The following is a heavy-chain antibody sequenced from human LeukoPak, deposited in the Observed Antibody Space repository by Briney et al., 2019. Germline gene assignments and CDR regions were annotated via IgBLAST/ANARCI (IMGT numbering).Heavy chain of an antibody. CDR1: GFTFDDYA. V-gene: IGHV3-9*01. Sequence: PGGSLRLSCAASGFTFDDYAMHWVRQAPGKGLEWVSGISWNSGSIGYADSVKGRFTISRDNAKNSLYLQMNSLRAEDTAVYYCARVASGVTNFDYWGQGTLVTVSS. CDR2: ISWNSGSI. J-gene: IGHJ4*02. CDR3: ARVASGVTNFDY. D-gene: IGHD6-19*01.